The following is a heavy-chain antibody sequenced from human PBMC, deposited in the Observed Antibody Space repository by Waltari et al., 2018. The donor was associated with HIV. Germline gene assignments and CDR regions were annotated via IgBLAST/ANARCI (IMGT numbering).Heavy chain of an antibody. CDR2: ITYDGSNK. CDR3: AKDGYTPTYFDY. Sequence: HVQLVESGGDVVQPGGSLRLSLSVSGFTFCCSGMHCGPQAPGKGLEWMSFITYDGSNKYYADSVKGRFTISRDSSKNTLYLQMNGLRAEDTAVYYCAKDGYTPTYFDYWGQGTLVTVSS. D-gene: IGHD1-1*01. J-gene: IGHJ4*02. V-gene: IGHV3-30*02. CDR1: GFTFCCSG.